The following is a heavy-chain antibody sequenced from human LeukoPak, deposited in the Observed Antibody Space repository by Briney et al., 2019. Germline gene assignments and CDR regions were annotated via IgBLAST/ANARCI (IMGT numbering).Heavy chain of an antibody. CDR2: ISAYNGNT. CDR1: GYTFTSYG. CDR3: ARDSVVVVAASDWFDP. V-gene: IGHV1-18*01. D-gene: IGHD2-15*01. J-gene: IGHJ5*02. Sequence: ASVKVSCKASGYTFTSYGISWVRQAPGQRREWMGWISAYNGNTNYTQNPQGRVTMTTDTSTSTAYMELRSLRSDDTAVYYCARDSVVVVAASDWFDPWGQGTLVTVSS.